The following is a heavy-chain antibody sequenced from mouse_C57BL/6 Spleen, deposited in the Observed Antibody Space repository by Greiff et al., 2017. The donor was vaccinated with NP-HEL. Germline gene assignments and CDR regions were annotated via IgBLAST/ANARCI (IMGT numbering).Heavy chain of an antibody. V-gene: IGHV5-4*01. Sequence: EVHLVESGGGLVKPGGSLKLSCAASGFTFSSYAMSWVRQTPVKRLEWVATISDGGSYTYYPDNVKGRFTIARDNAKNNLYLQMSHLKSEDTAMYYCARDPLYGNYPAWFAYWGQGTLVTVSA. CDR3: ARDPLYGNYPAWFAY. CDR2: ISDGGSYT. D-gene: IGHD2-1*01. CDR1: GFTFSSYA. J-gene: IGHJ3*01.